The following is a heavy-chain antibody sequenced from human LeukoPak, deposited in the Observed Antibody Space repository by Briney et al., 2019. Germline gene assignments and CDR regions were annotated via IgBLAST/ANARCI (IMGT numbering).Heavy chain of an antibody. V-gene: IGHV4-34*01. D-gene: IGHD3-10*01. Sequence: SETLFLTCAVYGGSFSGYYWSWIRQPPGKGLEWIGEINHSGSTNYNPSLKSRVTISVDTSKNQFSLKLSSVTAADTAVYYCARSKRYYGSGSYYPYYYYGMDVWGQGTTVTVSS. CDR1: GGSFSGYY. CDR3: ARSKRYYGSGSYYPYYYYGMDV. CDR2: INHSGST. J-gene: IGHJ6*02.